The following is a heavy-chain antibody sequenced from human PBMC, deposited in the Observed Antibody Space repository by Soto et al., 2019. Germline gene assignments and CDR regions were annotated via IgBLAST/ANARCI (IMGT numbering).Heavy chain of an antibody. CDR3: ARHVISLGKQQPNNELYYGMDV. CDR1: GYSFTRYC. Sequence: GESLKISSKGSGYSFTRYCISWVRHMPGKLLEMRWRIDPSDSYTNYSPSFQGHVTISADKAISTAYLQWISLKVSDTAMYYCARHVISLGKQQPNNELYYGMDVWGQGTTVTVSS. V-gene: IGHV5-10-1*01. CDR2: IDPSDSYT. D-gene: IGHD6-13*01. J-gene: IGHJ6*02.